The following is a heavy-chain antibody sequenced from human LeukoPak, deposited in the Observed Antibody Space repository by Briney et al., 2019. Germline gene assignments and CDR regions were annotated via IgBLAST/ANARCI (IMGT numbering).Heavy chain of an antibody. Sequence: SETLSLTCTVSGDSISSSGSYWGWIRQPPGKGLEWIGSIYYSGSTYYNPSLKSRVTISVDTSKSQFSLKLNSVTAADTAVYYCARHTVWVGYDWGQGTLVTVSS. D-gene: IGHD5-12*01. J-gene: IGHJ4*02. CDR3: ARHTVWVGYD. CDR2: IYYSGST. V-gene: IGHV4-39*01. CDR1: GDSISSSGSY.